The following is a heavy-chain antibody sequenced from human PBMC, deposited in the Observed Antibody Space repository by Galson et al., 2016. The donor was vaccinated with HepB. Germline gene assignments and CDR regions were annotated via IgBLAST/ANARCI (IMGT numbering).Heavy chain of an antibody. CDR3: ARGGTLPKTNLYGMDV. V-gene: IGHV1-8*01. CDR1: GHTFSNYD. CDR2: MNPKSGNT. Sequence: SVKVSCKASGHTFSNYDINWVRQAPGQGPGWMAWMNPKSGNTGYAQSFKARVTMTRDTSLSTAYMELYSLTSEDTAVYFCARGGTLPKTNLYGMDVWGQGTTVTVSS. J-gene: IGHJ6*02. D-gene: IGHD2-8*01.